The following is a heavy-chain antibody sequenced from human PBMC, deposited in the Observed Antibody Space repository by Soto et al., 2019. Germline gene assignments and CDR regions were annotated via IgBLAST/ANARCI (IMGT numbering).Heavy chain of an antibody. J-gene: IGHJ4*02. CDR1: GYTFTSYA. CDR3: ARIEGKQLLFEY. Sequence: ASAKVSCKSSGYTFTSYAMHLVRHAPGQRLEWMGWINAGNGNTKYSQKFQGRVTITRDTSASTAYMELSSLRSGDTAVYYCARIEGKQLLFEYWGQGTLVTVSS. V-gene: IGHV1-3*01. CDR2: INAGNGNT. D-gene: IGHD1-26*01.